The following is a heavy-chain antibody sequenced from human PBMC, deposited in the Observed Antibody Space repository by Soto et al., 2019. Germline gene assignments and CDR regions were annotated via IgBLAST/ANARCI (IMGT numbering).Heavy chain of an antibody. V-gene: IGHV1-69*06. D-gene: IGHD1-26*01. J-gene: IGHJ4*02. Sequence: QVVLLQSGSEVKEPGSSVRVSCQISGSTFNNFAFSWVRQAPGHGPEWMGGIVVISNTVDYSQRFQDRVTITAHTSTNTLYMELGSLTFEDTAVYYCARAIKRWEVHYYFDYWGQGTLVTVSS. CDR3: ARAIKRWEVHYYFDY. CDR1: GSTFNNFA. CDR2: IVVISNTV.